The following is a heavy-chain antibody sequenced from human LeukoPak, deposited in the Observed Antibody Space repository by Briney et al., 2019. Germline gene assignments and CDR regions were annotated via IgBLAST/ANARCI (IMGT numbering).Heavy chain of an antibody. CDR1: GFSISDNF. CDR3: ARDTDYYGSGRQGYFDH. D-gene: IGHD3-10*01. J-gene: IGHJ1*01. V-gene: IGHV3-66*01. Sequence: PGGSLRLSCAVSGFSISDNFMGWVRQTPGKGLEWVSLIFSGGETYSADSVKGRFAISKDNSKNTLHLQMNSLRVEDTAMYYCARDTDYYGSGRQGYFDHWGQGTLVTVSS. CDR2: IFSGGET.